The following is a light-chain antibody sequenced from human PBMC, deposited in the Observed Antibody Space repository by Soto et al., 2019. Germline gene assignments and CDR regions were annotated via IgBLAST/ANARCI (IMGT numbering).Light chain of an antibody. V-gene: IGLV2-11*01. CDR1: SSDVGGYNY. CDR3: CSYAGNSPWV. Sequence: QSALTQPRSVSGSPGQSVTISCTGTSSDVGGYNYVSWYQQHPGKAPKLMIYDVSKWPSGVPDRYSGSKSGNTASLTISGLLAEDEADYYCCSYAGNSPWVFGGGTKLTVL. CDR2: DVS. J-gene: IGLJ3*02.